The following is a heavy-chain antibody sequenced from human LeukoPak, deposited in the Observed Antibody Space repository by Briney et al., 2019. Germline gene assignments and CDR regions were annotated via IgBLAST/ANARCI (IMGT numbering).Heavy chain of an antibody. CDR2: INHSGST. Sequence: SETLSLTCAVYGGSFSGYYWSWIRQPPGKGLEWIGEINHSGSTNYNPSLKSRVTISVDKSKNQFSPKLSSVTAADTAVYYCSRLPDPWGQGTLVTVSS. CDR1: GGSFSGYY. V-gene: IGHV4-34*01. J-gene: IGHJ5*02. CDR3: SRLPDP.